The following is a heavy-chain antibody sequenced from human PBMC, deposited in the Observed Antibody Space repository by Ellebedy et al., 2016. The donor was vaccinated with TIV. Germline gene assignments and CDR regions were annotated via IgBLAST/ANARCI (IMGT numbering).Heavy chain of an antibody. CDR2: ITGSSSYM. Sequence: GESLKISCAASGFTFSNYSMNWVRQAPGKGLEWVSYITGSSSYMFYADSVKGRFTISRDNAKNSLYLQLNSLRAEDTAVYYCSRGIAAVMYWGQGTLVTVSS. CDR3: SRGIAAVMY. CDR1: GFTFSNYS. J-gene: IGHJ4*02. V-gene: IGHV3-21*01. D-gene: IGHD6-13*01.